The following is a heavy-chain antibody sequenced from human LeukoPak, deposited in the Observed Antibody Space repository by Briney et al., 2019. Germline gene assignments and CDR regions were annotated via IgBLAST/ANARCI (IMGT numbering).Heavy chain of an antibody. D-gene: IGHD3-10*01. CDR1: GGTFSSYA. CDR2: IIPIFGTA. Sequence: SVKVFCKASGGTFSSYAISWVRQAPGQGLEWMGGIIPIFGTANYAQKFQGRVTITADESTSTAYMELSSLRSEDTAVYYCATPTSGSYRPPLEAYYYYYGMDVWGKGTTVTVSS. J-gene: IGHJ6*04. CDR3: ATPTSGSYRPPLEAYYYYYGMDV. V-gene: IGHV1-69*13.